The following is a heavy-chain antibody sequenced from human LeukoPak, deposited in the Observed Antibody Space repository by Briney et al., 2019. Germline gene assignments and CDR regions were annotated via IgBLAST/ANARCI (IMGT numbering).Heavy chain of an antibody. CDR2: ITSSSTYI. CDR3: ARDVVDAPEQNY. J-gene: IGHJ4*02. V-gene: IGHV3-21*01. Sequence: GGSLRLSCAASGFTFSSYSMNWVRQAPGKGLEWVSSITSSSTYIYYADSVQGRFTVSRDNAKNSLYPQMNSLRAEDTAVYYCARDVVDAPEQNYWGQGTLVTVSS. D-gene: IGHD2-8*02. CDR1: GFTFSSYS.